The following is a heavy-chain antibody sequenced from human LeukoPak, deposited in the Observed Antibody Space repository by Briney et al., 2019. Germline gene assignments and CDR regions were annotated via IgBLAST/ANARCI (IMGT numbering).Heavy chain of an antibody. CDR3: ETLPAATPSWFDP. CDR1: GGSFSGYY. CDR2: MNHSGST. V-gene: IGHV4-34*01. D-gene: IGHD2-2*01. Sequence: SETLSLTCAVYGGSFSGYYWSWIRQPPGKGLEWIGEMNHSGSTNYNPSLKSRVTISVDTAKNQFSLKLSSVTAADTAVYYWETLPAATPSWFDPWGQGTLVTVSS. J-gene: IGHJ5*02.